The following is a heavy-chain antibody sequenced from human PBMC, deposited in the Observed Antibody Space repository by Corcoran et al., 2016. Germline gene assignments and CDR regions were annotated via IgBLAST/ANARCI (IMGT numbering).Heavy chain of an antibody. CDR3: ARAPPVVGANLFDP. CDR1: GDSVSSNSAA. CDR2: TYYTSKWYS. Sequence: QVQLQQSGPGLVKPSQTLSLTCVISGDSVSSNSAAWNWIRQSPSRGLEWLGRTYYTSKWYSDYAVSVKSRLSINADTSKNQFSLQLNSVTPEDTAVYYCARAPPVVGANLFDPWGQGTLVTVSS. D-gene: IGHD6-19*01. V-gene: IGHV6-1*01. J-gene: IGHJ5*02.